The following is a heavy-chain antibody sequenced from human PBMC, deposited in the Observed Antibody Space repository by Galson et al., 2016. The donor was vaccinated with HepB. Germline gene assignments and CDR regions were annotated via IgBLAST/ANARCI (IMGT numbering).Heavy chain of an antibody. CDR1: GYTFTSYA. CDR2: ISAYNGNT. J-gene: IGHJ4*02. V-gene: IGHV1-18*01. Sequence: SVKVSCKASGYTFTSYAISWVRQAPGQGLEWMGWISAYNGNTNYAQKLQGRVTMTTDTSTSTAYMELRSLISDDTAVYYCARGGDDFWAGHVPVDYWGQGTLVTVSS. D-gene: IGHD3/OR15-3a*01. CDR3: ARGGDDFWAGHVPVDY.